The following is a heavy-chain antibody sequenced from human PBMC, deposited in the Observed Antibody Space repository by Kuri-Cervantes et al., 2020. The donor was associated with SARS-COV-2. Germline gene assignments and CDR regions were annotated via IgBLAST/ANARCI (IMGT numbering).Heavy chain of an antibody. J-gene: IGHJ3*02. Sequence: GESLKISCAASGFTFSGHWIHWVRQAPGKGLVWVSRINPDGSYTNNADSVKGRFTLSRDNAKNMLFLQMNSLGAEDTAVFYCARDGVGIGGLDIWGQGTVVTVSS. CDR2: INPDGSYT. CDR1: GFTFSGHW. D-gene: IGHD4-23*01. CDR3: ARDGVGIGGLDI. V-gene: IGHV3-74*01.